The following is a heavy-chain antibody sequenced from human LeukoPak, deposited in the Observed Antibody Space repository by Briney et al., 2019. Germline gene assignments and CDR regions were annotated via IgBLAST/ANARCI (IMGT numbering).Heavy chain of an antibody. CDR3: ARSSLAIAAAGRAPYFDY. D-gene: IGHD6-13*01. Sequence: SQTLSLTCTVSGGSISSGGYYWSWIRQHPGKGLEWIGYIYYSGSTYYNPSLKSRVTISVDTSKNQFSLKLSSVTAADTAVYYCARSSLAIAAAGRAPYFDYWGQGTLVTVSS. CDR2: IYYSGST. V-gene: IGHV4-31*03. CDR1: GGSISSGGYY. J-gene: IGHJ4*02.